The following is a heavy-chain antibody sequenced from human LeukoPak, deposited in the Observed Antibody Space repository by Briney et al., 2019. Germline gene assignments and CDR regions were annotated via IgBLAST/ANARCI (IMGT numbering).Heavy chain of an antibody. D-gene: IGHD1-14*01. CDR2: ISYDGSNK. Sequence: GGSLRLSCAASGFTFSNYGMHWVRQAPGKGLEWVAIISYDGSNKYYADSVKGRFTISRDNSKNTLYLQMNSLRAEDTAVYYCARDSRGEPYDYWGQGTLVTVSS. V-gene: IGHV3-30*03. CDR3: ARDSRGEPYDY. CDR1: GFTFSNYG. J-gene: IGHJ4*02.